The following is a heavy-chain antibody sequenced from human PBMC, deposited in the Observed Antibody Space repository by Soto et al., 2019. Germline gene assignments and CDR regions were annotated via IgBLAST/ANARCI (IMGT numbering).Heavy chain of an antibody. D-gene: IGHD6-13*01. Sequence: SSETLSLTCAVSGESISGTIYYWGWIRQPPGKGLEWIGSIYYSGSTYYNPSLKSRVTISVDTSKNHFSLKLTSVTAADTAVYYCARPGGSGWFYFDSWGQGSQVTVSS. CDR1: GESISGTIYY. CDR2: IYYSGST. CDR3: ARPGGSGWFYFDS. V-gene: IGHV4-39*02. J-gene: IGHJ4*02.